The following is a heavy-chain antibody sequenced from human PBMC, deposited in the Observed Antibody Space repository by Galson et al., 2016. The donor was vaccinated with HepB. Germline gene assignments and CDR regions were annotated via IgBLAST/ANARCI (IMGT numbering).Heavy chain of an antibody. CDR2: IDPSDSYI. CDR1: ANTFTSYW. D-gene: IGHD2-2*01. J-gene: IGHJ4*02. CDR3: ASYYCSSTDCYWEDY. V-gene: IGHV5-10-1*01. Sequence: QSGAEVKKPGESLRISCQGSANTFTSYWIAWVRQMPGKGLQWMGTIDPSDSYITYSPSFQGHVTISVDKSISTAYLQWSSLKASDTAMYYCASYYCSSTDCYWEDYWGQGTLVTVSS.